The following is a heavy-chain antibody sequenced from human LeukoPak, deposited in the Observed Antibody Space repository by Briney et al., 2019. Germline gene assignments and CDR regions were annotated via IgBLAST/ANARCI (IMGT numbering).Heavy chain of an antibody. D-gene: IGHD4-17*01. J-gene: IGHJ4*02. CDR3: ARESYGDYGLNSEGRPHYIDY. V-gene: IGHV4-34*01. Sequence: SETLSLTCAVYGGSFSGYYWSWIRQPPGKGLEWIGEINHSGSTNYNPSLKSRVTISVDTSKNQFSLKLSSVTAADTAVYYCARESYGDYGLNSEGRPHYIDYWGQGTLVTVSS. CDR1: GGSFSGYY. CDR2: INHSGST.